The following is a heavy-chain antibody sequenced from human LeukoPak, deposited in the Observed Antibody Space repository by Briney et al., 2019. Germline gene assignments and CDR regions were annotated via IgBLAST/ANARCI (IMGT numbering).Heavy chain of an antibody. D-gene: IGHD2-21*02. J-gene: IGHJ3*02. Sequence: VASVKVSCKASGYTFTSYGISWVRQAPGQGLEWMGWISAYTGNTNYAQKLQGRVTMTTDTSTSTAYMELRSLRSDDTAVYYCASMGVTIPSDAFDIWGQGTMVTVSS. CDR1: GYTFTSYG. CDR2: ISAYTGNT. CDR3: ASMGVTIPSDAFDI. V-gene: IGHV1-18*04.